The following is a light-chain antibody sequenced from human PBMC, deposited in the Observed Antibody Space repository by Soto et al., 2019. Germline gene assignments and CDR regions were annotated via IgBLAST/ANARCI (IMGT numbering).Light chain of an antibody. J-gene: IGKJ1*01. CDR2: LRS. Sequence: IVMTQSPLSLPVTPGEPASISCRSSQSLLHSNGYNYLDWYLQKPGQSPQLLIYLRSNRASGVPDRFSGSGSGTDFTLRISRVEAEDVGVYDCMQTLQTPWTFGQGTKVEIK. V-gene: IGKV2-28*01. CDR1: QSLLHSNGYNY. CDR3: MQTLQTPWT.